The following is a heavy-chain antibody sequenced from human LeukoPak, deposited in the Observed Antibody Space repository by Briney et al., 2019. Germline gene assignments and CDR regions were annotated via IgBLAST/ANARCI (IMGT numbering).Heavy chain of an antibody. CDR3: ARDRGYSGYDFGFDY. J-gene: IGHJ4*02. V-gene: IGHV3-30*04. Sequence: GGSLRLSCAASGFTFSSYAMHWVRQAPGKGLKWVAVISYDGSNKYYADSVKGRFTISRDNSKNTLYLQMNSLRAEDTAVYYCARDRGYSGYDFGFDYWGQGTLVTVSS. CDR2: ISYDGSNK. D-gene: IGHD5-12*01. CDR1: GFTFSSYA.